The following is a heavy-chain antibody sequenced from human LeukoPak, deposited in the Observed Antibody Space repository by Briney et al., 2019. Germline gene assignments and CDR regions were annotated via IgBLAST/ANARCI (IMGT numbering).Heavy chain of an antibody. CDR2: IYHSGST. V-gene: IGHV4-30-2*01. J-gene: IGHJ4*02. CDR3: ASSSSGLPDFDY. Sequence: SETLSLTCAVSGGSIGSGGYSWSWIRQPPGKGLEWIGYIYHSGSTYYNPSLKSRVTISVDRSKNQFSLKLSSVTAADTAVYYCASSSSGLPDFDYWGQGTLVTVSS. D-gene: IGHD6-6*01. CDR1: GGSIGSGGYS.